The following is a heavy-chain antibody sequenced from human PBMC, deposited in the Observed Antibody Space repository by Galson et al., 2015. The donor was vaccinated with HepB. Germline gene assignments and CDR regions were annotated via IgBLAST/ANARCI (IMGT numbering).Heavy chain of an antibody. D-gene: IGHD1-26*01. CDR2: IRSKANSYAT. J-gene: IGHJ6*02. CDR1: GFTFSGSA. Sequence: SLRLSCAASGFTFSGSAMHWVRQASGKGLEWVGRIRSKANSYATAYAASVKGRFTISRDDSKNTAYLQMNSLKTEDTAVYYCTRPTWELGFYYYGMDVWGQGTTVTVSS. V-gene: IGHV3-73*01. CDR3: TRPTWELGFYYYGMDV.